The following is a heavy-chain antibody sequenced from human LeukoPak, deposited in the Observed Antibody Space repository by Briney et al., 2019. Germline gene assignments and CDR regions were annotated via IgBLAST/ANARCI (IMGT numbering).Heavy chain of an antibody. V-gene: IGHV4-59*01. D-gene: IGHD6-13*01. CDR1: GGSISSYY. J-gene: IGHJ4*02. Sequence: PSETLSLTCSVSGGSISSYYWSWIRQPPGKGLEWIGYIYYSGSTNYNPSLKSRVTISVGTSKNQLSLKLSSVTAADTAVYYCARHPFLLAAAGTFDFFDYWGQGTLVTVSS. CDR3: ARHPFLLAAAGTFDFFDY. CDR2: IYYSGST.